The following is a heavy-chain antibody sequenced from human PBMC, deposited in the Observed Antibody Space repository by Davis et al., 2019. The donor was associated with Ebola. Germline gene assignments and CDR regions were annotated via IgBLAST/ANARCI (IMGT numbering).Heavy chain of an antibody. CDR3: ARVYSSTWGEDYFDY. Sequence: PGGSLRLSCAASGFTFSDHYMDWVRQAPGKGLEWVGRIRNKAKTYTTEYAASAKGRFTISRDDSNMYLQMDSLTTDDTAVYYCARVYSSTWGEDYFDYWGQGTLVTVSS. D-gene: IGHD2/OR15-2a*01. V-gene: IGHV3-72*01. CDR1: GFTFSDHY. J-gene: IGHJ4*02. CDR2: IRNKAKTYTT.